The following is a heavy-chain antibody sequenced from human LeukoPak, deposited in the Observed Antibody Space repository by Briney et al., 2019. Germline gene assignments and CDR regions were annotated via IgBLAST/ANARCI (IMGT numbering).Heavy chain of an antibody. CDR3: GRSQNYNDSSGYSS. V-gene: IGHV3-21*01. Sequence: GGTLRLSCAGSGFTFSTYGMSWVRQAPGKGLEWVSAISGSGYNTYYADSVKGRFTISRDNAKKSLYLQMNSLRAEDTAVYYCGRSQNYNDSSGYSSWGQGTLVTVSS. CDR1: GFTFSTYG. J-gene: IGHJ5*02. CDR2: ISGSGYNT. D-gene: IGHD3-22*01.